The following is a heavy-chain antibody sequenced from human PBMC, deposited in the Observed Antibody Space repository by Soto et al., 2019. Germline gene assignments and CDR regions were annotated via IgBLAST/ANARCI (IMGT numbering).Heavy chain of an antibody. Sequence: PSETLSLTCTVSGGSISSGDSYWTWIRQPPGQGLEWIGYIYYSGDTYYNPSLKSRVTISIDASKNQFSLKLSSVTAADTAVYYCARDNDYSKLGTDYYYGMDVWGQGTTVTVSS. J-gene: IGHJ6*02. CDR2: IYYSGDT. CDR1: GGSISSGDSY. CDR3: ARDNDYSKLGTDYYYGMDV. D-gene: IGHD4-4*01. V-gene: IGHV4-30-4*01.